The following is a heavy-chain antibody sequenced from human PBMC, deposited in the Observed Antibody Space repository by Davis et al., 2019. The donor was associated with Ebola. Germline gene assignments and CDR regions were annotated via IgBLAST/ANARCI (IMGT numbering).Heavy chain of an antibody. CDR2: ISGSGGST. CDR3: AKAEYDYIWGSYPVGDY. CDR1: GFTFSSYA. V-gene: IGHV3-23*01. D-gene: IGHD3-16*02. Sequence: PGGSLRLSCAASGFTFSSYAMSWVRQAPGKGLEWVSAISGSGGSTYYADSVKGRSTISRDNSKNTLYLQMNSLRAEDTAVYYCAKAEYDYIWGSYPVGDYWGQGTLVTVSS. J-gene: IGHJ4*02.